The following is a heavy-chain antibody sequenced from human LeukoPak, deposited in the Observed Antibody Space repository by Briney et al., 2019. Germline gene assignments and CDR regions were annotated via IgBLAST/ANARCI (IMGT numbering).Heavy chain of an antibody. CDR3: ARRPESMVASYYFDY. J-gene: IGHJ4*02. Sequence: SETLSLTCTVSGGSISSSSYYWGWIRQPPGKGLEWIGSIYYSGSTYYNPSLKSRVTISVDTSKNQFSLKLSSVTAADTAVYYCARRPESMVASYYFDYWGQGTLVTVSS. V-gene: IGHV4-39*01. CDR2: IYYSGST. D-gene: IGHD4/OR15-4a*01. CDR1: GGSISSSSYY.